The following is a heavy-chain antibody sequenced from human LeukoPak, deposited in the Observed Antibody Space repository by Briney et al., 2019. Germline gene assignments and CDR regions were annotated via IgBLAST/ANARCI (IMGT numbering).Heavy chain of an antibody. Sequence: PGGSLRLSWAASGFSSSSHSMIWVRQAPGKWLGWVGNIKQDGREKYYVDSVKGRFTISRDNAKNSLFLQMNSLTAEDTTMYYCARATGYCNTGSCRYSYFYSMYVSGHGTTVTVSS. CDR2: IKQDGREK. CDR3: ARATGYCNTGSCRYSYFYSMYV. CDR1: GFSSSSHS. J-gene: IGHJ6*02. V-gene: IGHV3-7*01. D-gene: IGHD2-15*01.